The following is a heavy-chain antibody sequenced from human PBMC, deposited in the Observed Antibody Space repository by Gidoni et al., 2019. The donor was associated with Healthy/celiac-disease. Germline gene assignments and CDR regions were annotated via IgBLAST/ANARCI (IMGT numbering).Heavy chain of an antibody. CDR3: AKGPYGDYAGEYFQH. D-gene: IGHD4-17*01. CDR2: ISWNSGSI. CDR1: GFTFDDYA. Sequence: EVQLVESGGGLVQPGRSLRLSCAASGFTFDDYAMHWVRQAPGKGLEWVSGISWNSGSIGYADSVKGRFTISRDNAKNSLYLQMNSLRAEDTALYYCAKGPYGDYAGEYFQHWGQGTLVTVSS. J-gene: IGHJ1*01. V-gene: IGHV3-9*01.